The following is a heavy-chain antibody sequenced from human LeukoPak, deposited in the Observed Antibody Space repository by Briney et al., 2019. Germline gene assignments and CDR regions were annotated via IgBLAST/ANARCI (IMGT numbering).Heavy chain of an antibody. CDR3: ATALWGDSSGYWFDP. Sequence: GASVKVSCRVSGYTLTELSMHWVRQAPGKGLEWMGGFDPEDGETIYAQKFQGRVTMTEDTSTDTAYMELSSLRSEDTAVYYCATALWGDSSGYWFDPWGQGTLVTVSS. CDR1: GYTLTELS. V-gene: IGHV1-24*01. D-gene: IGHD3-22*01. CDR2: FDPEDGET. J-gene: IGHJ5*02.